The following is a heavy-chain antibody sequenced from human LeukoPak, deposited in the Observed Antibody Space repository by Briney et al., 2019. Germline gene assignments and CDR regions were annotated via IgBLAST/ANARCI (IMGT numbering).Heavy chain of an antibody. CDR1: GFTFSSYA. J-gene: IGHJ6*03. CDR2: ISYDGSNK. Sequence: GRSLRLSCAASGFTFSSYAMHRVRQAPGKGLEWVAVISYDGSNKYYADSVKGRFTISRDNSKNTLYLQMNSLRAEDTAVYYYAGDYYYYMDVWGKGTTVTVSS. V-gene: IGHV3-30-3*01. CDR3: AGDYYYYMDV.